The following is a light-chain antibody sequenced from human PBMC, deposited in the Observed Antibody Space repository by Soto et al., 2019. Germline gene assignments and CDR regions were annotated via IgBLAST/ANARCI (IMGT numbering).Light chain of an antibody. J-gene: IGKJ4*01. CDR3: QQRSNWL. CDR2: DAS. CDR1: QGVSSY. Sequence: EIVLTQSPATLSLSPGERATLSCRASQGVSSYLAWYQQKPGQAPRLLIYDASSRATGIPARFSGSGSGTAFTLTISSLEPEDFAVYYCQQRSNWLFGGGTKVEIK. V-gene: IGKV3-11*01.